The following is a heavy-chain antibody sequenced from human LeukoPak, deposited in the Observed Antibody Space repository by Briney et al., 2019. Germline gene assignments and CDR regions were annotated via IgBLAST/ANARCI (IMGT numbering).Heavy chain of an antibody. CDR1: GFTVSSNY. CDR2: IYSGGST. J-gene: IGHJ4*02. V-gene: IGHV3-53*01. CDR3: ARGRGYSYGYDHVDY. D-gene: IGHD5-18*01. Sequence: PGGSLRLSCAASGFTVSSNYMSWVRQAPGKGLEWVSVIYSGGSTYYADSVKGRFTISRDNSKNTLYLQMNSLRAEDTAVYYCARGRGYSYGYDHVDYWGQGTLVTVSS.